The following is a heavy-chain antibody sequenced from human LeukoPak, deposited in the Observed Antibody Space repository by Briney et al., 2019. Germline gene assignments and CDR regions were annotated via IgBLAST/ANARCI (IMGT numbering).Heavy chain of an antibody. V-gene: IGHV4-61*02. CDR1: GGSISSGSYY. CDR3: ARGKGRYYYDSSDAFDI. CDR2: IYTSGST. Sequence: SETLSLTCTVSGGSISSGSYYWSWIRQPAGKGLEWIGRIYTSGSTNYNPSLKSRVTISVDTTKNQFSLKLSSVTAADTAVYYFARGKGRYYYDSSDAFDIWGQGTMVAVSS. J-gene: IGHJ3*02. D-gene: IGHD3-22*01.